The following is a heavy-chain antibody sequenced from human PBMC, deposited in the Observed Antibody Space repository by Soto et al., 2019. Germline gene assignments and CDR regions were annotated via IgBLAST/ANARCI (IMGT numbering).Heavy chain of an antibody. CDR3: ARNSWNAPPAFDF. Sequence: SQTLSLTCVTSGNNVSTNSAGWNWIRQSPSRGLEWLGRTYYRSKWNNDYAASVKGRINVNPDTSKNQFSLHLNSVTPEDTGVYYCARNSWNAPPAFDFWGQGIQVTSPQ. D-gene: IGHD1-1*01. J-gene: IGHJ4*02. CDR2: TYYRSKWNN. V-gene: IGHV6-1*01. CDR1: GNNVSTNSAG.